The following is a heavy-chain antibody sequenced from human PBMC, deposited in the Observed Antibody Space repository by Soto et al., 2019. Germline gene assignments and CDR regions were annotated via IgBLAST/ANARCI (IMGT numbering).Heavy chain of an antibody. CDR2: SNPTGEGT. CDR3: ASEYYTGASHSQAFDY. J-gene: IGHJ4*02. CDR1: GYIFTNIY. D-gene: IGHD2-8*02. Sequence: QVQLVQSGAEVKNPGASVKISCKPFGYIFTNIYMHWVRQAPGQGLEWKGQSNPTGEGTDYAQKFRGRLTVTRDTSTSTRYMELSSLRSEDTAVYYCASEYYTGASHSQAFDYWGQGTRVTVSS. V-gene: IGHV1-46*01.